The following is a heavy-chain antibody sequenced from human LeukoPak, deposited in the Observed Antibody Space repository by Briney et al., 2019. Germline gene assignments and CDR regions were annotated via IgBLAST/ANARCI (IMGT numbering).Heavy chain of an antibody. CDR2: INHSGST. CDR1: GGSFSGYY. V-gene: IGHV4-34*01. Sequence: SDTLSLTCAVYGGSFSGYYWSWIRQPPGKGLEWIGEINHSGSTNYNPSLKSRVTISVDTSKNQFSLKLSSVTAADTAVYYCARGRAAGYYYYYYMDVWGKGTTVTVSS. D-gene: IGHD6-13*01. CDR3: ARGRAAGYYYYYYMDV. J-gene: IGHJ6*03.